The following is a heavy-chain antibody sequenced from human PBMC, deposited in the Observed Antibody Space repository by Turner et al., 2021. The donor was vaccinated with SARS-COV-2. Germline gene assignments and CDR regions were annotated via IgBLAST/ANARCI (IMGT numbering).Heavy chain of an antibody. J-gene: IGHJ6*02. V-gene: IGHV3-9*01. CDR3: VKDLGYSSGGMDV. CDR2: RGSI. CDR1: GFTFDDSA. Sequence: EVQLVASGGGLVQPGRSLRRSCAASGFTFDDSAMHWFRQAPGKGREGVSGRGSIGYADSVKGRFTISRDNAKNSLYLQMNSLRVEDTALYYCVKDLGYSSGGMDVWGQGTTVTVSS. D-gene: IGHD6-19*01.